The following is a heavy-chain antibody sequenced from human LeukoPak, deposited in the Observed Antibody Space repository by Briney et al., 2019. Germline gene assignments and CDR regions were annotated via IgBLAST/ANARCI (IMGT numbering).Heavy chain of an antibody. V-gene: IGHV4-34*01. J-gene: IGHJ5*02. D-gene: IGHD1-7*01. CDR2: INHSGST. CDR1: GGSFSGYY. Sequence: KPSETQSLTCAVYGGSFSGYYWSWIRQPPGKGQEWIGEINHSGSTNYNPSLKSRVTISVDTSKNQFSLKLSSVTAADTAVYYCARVSYNWNSAGFDPWGQGTLVTVSS. CDR3: ARVSYNWNSAGFDP.